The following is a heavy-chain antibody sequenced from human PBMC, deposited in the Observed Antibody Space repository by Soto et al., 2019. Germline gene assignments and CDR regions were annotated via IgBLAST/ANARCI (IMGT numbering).Heavy chain of an antibody. CDR1: GFTFSDYA. CDR3: AKGGRQWLVTSDFNY. V-gene: IGHV3-30*18. J-gene: IGHJ4*02. Sequence: VQLVESGGGVVQPGRSLRLSCAASGFTFSDYAMHWVRQAPGKGLEWVAVVSHDGRNTHYGDSVKGRFTISRDSSKKTVSLEMTSLRAEDTAVDYCAKGGRQWLVTSDFNYWGQGALVTVSS. D-gene: IGHD6-19*01. CDR2: VSHDGRNT.